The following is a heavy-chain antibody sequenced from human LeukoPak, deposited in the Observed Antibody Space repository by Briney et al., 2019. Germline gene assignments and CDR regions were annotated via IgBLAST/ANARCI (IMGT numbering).Heavy chain of an antibody. V-gene: IGHV4-38-2*02. CDR3: ARAAGRSKQCSSARCYDRGSQLVYYYYYYMDV. J-gene: IGHJ6*03. CDR2: IFHSGST. CDR1: GYSVSSGYY. Sequence: ASETLSLTCTVSGYSVSSGYYWGWIRQPPGKGREWVGNIFHSGSTYYNPSLKSRVTILVDTSKDQFSLKVTSVTAADTAVYYCARAAGRSKQCSSARCYDRGSQLVYYYYYYMDVWGKGTTATVSS. D-gene: IGHD2-2*01.